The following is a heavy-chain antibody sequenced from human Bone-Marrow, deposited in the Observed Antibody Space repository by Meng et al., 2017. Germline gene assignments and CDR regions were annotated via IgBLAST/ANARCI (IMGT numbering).Heavy chain of an antibody. CDR1: GFTFSSYW. Sequence: SGCAVVPLGGSLRFTGSASGFTFSSYWMHWVRQAPGKGPVLVSRINTDGSSTDYADSVKGRFTISRDNAKNTLYLQMNSLRAEDTAMYYCARFTPFDYWGQGTLVTVSS. V-gene: IGHV3-74*01. CDR2: INTDGSST. CDR3: ARFTPFDY. J-gene: IGHJ4*02.